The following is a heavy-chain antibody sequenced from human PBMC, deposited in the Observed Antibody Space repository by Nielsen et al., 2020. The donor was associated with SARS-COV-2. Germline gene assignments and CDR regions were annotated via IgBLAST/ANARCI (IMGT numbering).Heavy chain of an antibody. CDR1: GFTFDDYA. CDR2: ISWNSGTI. J-gene: IGHJ5*02. CDR3: ARVNHSSISA. D-gene: IGHD6-13*01. V-gene: IGHV3-9*01. Sequence: GGSLRLSCAASGFTFDDYAMHWVRQAPGKGLEWVSGISWNSGTIGYADSVKGRFTISRDNAKSSVYLHMDSLRVEDTALYYCARVNHSSISAWGQGTLVIVSS.